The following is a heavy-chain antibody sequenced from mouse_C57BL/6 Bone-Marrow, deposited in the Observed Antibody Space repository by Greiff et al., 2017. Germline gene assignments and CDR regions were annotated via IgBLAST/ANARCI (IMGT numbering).Heavy chain of an antibody. Sequence: EVKLMESGAELVRPGASVKLSCTASGFNIKDDYINWVKQRPEQGLEWIGWIDPEIGDTEYASKFQGKATITSDTSSNPAYLQLSSLTSEDTAVYYCSSFDGNYFDCWGQGTPLTVAS. CDR1: GFNIKDDY. D-gene: IGHD2-3*01. V-gene: IGHV14-4*01. CDR2: IDPEIGDT. J-gene: IGHJ2*01. CDR3: SSFDGNYFDC.